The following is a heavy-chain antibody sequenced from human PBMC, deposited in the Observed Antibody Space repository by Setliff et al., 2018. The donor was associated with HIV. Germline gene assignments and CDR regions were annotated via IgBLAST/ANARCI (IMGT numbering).Heavy chain of an antibody. J-gene: IGHJ6*03. V-gene: IGHV1-3*03. CDR2: INTANGNT. CDR3: ARGPLFGNQYYPYHYMDV. D-gene: IGHD3-3*01. Sequence: ASVKVSCKASGYTFSTYGIHWMRQAPGQRPVYMGWINTANGNTKYSQDLLGRVSITMDTSASTSYMELSSLRSQDMAVYYCARGPLFGNQYYPYHYMDVWGKGTTVTVSS. CDR1: GYTFSTYG.